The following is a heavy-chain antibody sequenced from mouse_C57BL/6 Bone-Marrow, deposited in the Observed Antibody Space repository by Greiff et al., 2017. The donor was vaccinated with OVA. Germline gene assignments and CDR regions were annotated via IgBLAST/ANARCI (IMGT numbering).Heavy chain of an antibody. CDR3: ATTWDSHWYFDV. D-gene: IGHD4-1*01. J-gene: IGHJ1*03. V-gene: IGHV1-64*01. CDR2: IHPNSGST. Sequence: QVQLQQPGAELVKPGASVKLSCKASGCTFTSYWMHWVKQRPGQGLEWIGMIHPNSGSTNYNEKFKSKATLTVDKSSSTAYMQLSSLTSEDSAVYYCATTWDSHWYFDVWGTGTTVTVSS. CDR1: GCTFTSYW.